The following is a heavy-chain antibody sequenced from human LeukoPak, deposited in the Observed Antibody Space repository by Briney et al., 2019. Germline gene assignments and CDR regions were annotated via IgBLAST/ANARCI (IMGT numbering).Heavy chain of an antibody. CDR2: INHSGTT. CDR1: GGSFSGYY. CDR3: ARDAGYSGYDYTPSFDY. J-gene: IGHJ4*02. D-gene: IGHD5-12*01. V-gene: IGHV4-34*01. Sequence: SETLSLTCAVSGGSFSGYYWSWIRQPPGKGLEWIGEINHSGTTNYNPSLKSRVTISTDTSKNQFSLKLTSVTAADTAVYYCARDAGYSGYDYTPSFDYWGQGTLVTVSS.